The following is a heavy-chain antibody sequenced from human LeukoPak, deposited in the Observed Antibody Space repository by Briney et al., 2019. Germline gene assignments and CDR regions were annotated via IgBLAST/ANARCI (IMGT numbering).Heavy chain of an antibody. CDR3: ARHPGEEYGPGSYYPQENDY. CDR2: INHSGSN. V-gene: IGHV4-34*01. CDR1: GGSFSGYY. J-gene: IGHJ4*02. D-gene: IGHD3-10*01. Sequence: PSETLSLTCAVYGGSFSGYYWSWIRQPPGKGLEWMGEINHSGSNNYNPALKSRVTISVDTSKNQCSLKLSSVTAADTAVYYCARHPGEEYGPGSYYPQENDYWGEGTLVTVSS.